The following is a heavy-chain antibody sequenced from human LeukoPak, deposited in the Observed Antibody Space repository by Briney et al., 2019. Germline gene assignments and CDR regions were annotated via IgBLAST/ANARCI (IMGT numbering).Heavy chain of an antibody. CDR1: GFTFSNYW. CDR2: IKEDGSEK. Sequence: GGSLRLSCAASGFTFSNYWMSWVRQAPGKGLEWVANIKEDGSEKYYVDSVKGRFTISRDNARNSLYLQMNSLRAEDTAVYYCAKDSVLTGYSSGWYSENWFDPWGQGTLVTVSS. CDR3: AKDSVLTGYSSGWYSENWFDP. D-gene: IGHD6-19*01. V-gene: IGHV3-7*01. J-gene: IGHJ5*02.